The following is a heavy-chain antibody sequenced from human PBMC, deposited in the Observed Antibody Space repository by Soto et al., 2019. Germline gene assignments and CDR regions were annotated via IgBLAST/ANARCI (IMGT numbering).Heavy chain of an antibody. V-gene: IGHV3-48*03. CDR2: ISSSGSTI. CDR3: ARDLREAPGGYCSSTSCYFDYYGMDV. Sequence: GGPLRLSCAASGFTFSSYEMNWVRQAPGKGLEWVSYISSSGSTIYYADSVKGRFTISRDNAKNSLYLQMNSLRAEDTAVYYCARDLREAPGGYCSSTSCYFDYYGMDVWGQGTTVT. D-gene: IGHD2-2*01. CDR1: GFTFSSYE. J-gene: IGHJ6*02.